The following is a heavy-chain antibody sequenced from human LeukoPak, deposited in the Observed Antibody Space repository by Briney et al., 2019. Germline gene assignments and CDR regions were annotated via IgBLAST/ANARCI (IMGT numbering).Heavy chain of an antibody. CDR1: GGSISSYY. J-gene: IGHJ4*02. CDR2: IYYSGST. CDR3: ARELYGSGSSQDY. V-gene: IGHV4-59*12. D-gene: IGHD3-10*01. Sequence: SETLSLTCTVSGGSISSYYWSWIRQPPGKGLEWIGYIYYSGSTYYNPSLKSRVTISVDTSKNQFSLKLSSVTAADTAVYYCARELYGSGSSQDYWGQGTLVTVSS.